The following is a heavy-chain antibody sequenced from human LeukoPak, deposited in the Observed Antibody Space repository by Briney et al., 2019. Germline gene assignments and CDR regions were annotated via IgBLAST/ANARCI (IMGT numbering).Heavy chain of an antibody. CDR1: GYTFTGYG. J-gene: IGHJ4*02. D-gene: IGHD1-26*01. V-gene: IGHV1-18*01. CDR2: ISAYNCNT. CDR3: ARQSQVGAPTF. Sequence: ASVKVSCKASGYTFTGYGISGVRQAPGQGLEWMGWISAYNCNTNYAQKLQGRVNMTTDTSTSTAYMELRSLRSDDTAVYYCARQSQVGAPTFWGQGTQVTVSS.